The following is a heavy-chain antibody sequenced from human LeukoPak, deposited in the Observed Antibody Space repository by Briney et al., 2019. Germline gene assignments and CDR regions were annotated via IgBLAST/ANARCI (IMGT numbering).Heavy chain of an antibody. CDR3: ATRSWYSSSWFAP. CDR1: GTYVNSTSYY. J-gene: IGHJ5*02. Sequence: PSETLSLTCSVSGTYVNSTSYYWSWIRQPPGRGLEWIGSIYYSGSTYYNPSLKSRVTMSVDTSKNQFSLKMNFVTAADTAVYYCATRSWYSSSWFAPWGQGTLVTVSS. D-gene: IGHD6-13*01. V-gene: IGHV4-39*07. CDR2: IYYSGST.